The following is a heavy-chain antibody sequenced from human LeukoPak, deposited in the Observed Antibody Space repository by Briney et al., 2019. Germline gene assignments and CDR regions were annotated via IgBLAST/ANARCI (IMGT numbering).Heavy chain of an antibody. D-gene: IGHD2-21*01. J-gene: IGHJ4*02. Sequence: GASVKVSCKASGYTFTGYYMHWMRQAPGQGLEWMGWINPDSGGTRYAKKFQGRVTMTRDTSITTAYLEVRSLTSDDTAVYYCARATPYSCNWEDWGQGSLVTVSS. V-gene: IGHV1-2*02. CDR2: INPDSGGT. CDR1: GYTFTGYY. CDR3: ARATPYSCNWED.